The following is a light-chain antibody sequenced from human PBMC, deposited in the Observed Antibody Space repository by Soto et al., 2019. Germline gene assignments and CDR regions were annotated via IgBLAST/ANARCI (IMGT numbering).Light chain of an antibody. J-gene: IGKJ2*01. V-gene: IGKV3-15*01. CDR1: QSVSRN. CDR3: QQYGDWPPET. Sequence: EVVLTQSPATLSVSPGDRATLSCRASQSVSRNLAWYQQKPGQAPRLLIYGASTRATGVPARFSGGGSATEFTLSIRSLQSQDVAVYYCQQYGDWPPETFGQGTKLEI. CDR2: GAS.